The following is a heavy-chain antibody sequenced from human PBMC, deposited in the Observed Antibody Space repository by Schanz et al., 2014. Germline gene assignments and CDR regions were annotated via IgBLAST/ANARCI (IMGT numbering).Heavy chain of an antibody. CDR1: GFNFRSYP. CDR2: ISASGGST. Sequence: EVQLVESGGGLVQPGGSLRLSCAASGFNFRSYPMSWVRQAPGKGLEWVSAISASGGSTYYADSVKGRFTISRDNSKNTLYVQLNSLRAEDTAVYYCAKDPYGSGNHSTYWGRGALVSVSS. D-gene: IGHD3-10*01. CDR3: AKDPYGSGNHSTY. J-gene: IGHJ4*02. V-gene: IGHV3-23*04.